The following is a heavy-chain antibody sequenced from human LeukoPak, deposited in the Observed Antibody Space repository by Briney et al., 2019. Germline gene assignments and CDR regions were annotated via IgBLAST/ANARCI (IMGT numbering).Heavy chain of an antibody. CDR3: ARDGRYYGSGSYPYNWFDP. V-gene: IGHV1-69*05. CDR1: GGTFSSYT. Sequence: SVKVSCKASGGTFSSYTISWVRQAPGQGLEWMGGIIPIFGTANYAQKFQGRVTITTDESTSTAYMELSSLRSEGTAVYYCARDGRYYGSGSYPYNWFDPWGQGTLVTVSS. J-gene: IGHJ5*02. CDR2: IIPIFGTA. D-gene: IGHD3-10*01.